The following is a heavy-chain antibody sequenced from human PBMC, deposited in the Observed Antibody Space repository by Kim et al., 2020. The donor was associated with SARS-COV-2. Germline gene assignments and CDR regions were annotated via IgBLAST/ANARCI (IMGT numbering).Heavy chain of an antibody. J-gene: IGHJ4*02. CDR2: INAGNGNT. CDR3: ARAKARGVTTSSLDY. D-gene: IGHD4-17*01. CDR1: GYTFTSYA. V-gene: IGHV1-3*01. Sequence: ASVKVSCKASGYTFTSYAMHWVRQAPGQRLEWMGWINAGNGNTKYSQKFQGRVTITRDTSASTAYMELSSLRSEDTAVYYCARAKARGVTTSSLDYWGQGTLVTVSS.